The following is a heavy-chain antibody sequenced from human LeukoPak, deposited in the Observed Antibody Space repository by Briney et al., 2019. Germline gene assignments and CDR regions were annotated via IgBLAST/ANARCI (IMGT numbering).Heavy chain of an antibody. J-gene: IGHJ4*02. Sequence: SETLSLTCTVSGGSISSGDYYWSWIRQPPGKGLEWIGYIYYSGSTYYNPSLKSRVTISVDTSKDQFSLKLNSVTAADTAVYYCARATKVARYYYGSGSYYPPCGGDCHGPFDYWGQGTLVTVSS. V-gene: IGHV4-30-4*01. CDR3: ARATKVARYYYGSGSYYPPCGGDCHGPFDY. D-gene: IGHD3-10*01. CDR2: IYYSGST. CDR1: GGSISSGDYY.